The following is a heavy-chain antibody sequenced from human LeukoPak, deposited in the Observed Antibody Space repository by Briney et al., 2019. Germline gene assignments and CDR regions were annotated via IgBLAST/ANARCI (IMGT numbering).Heavy chain of an antibody. CDR2: IIPIFGTA. CDR3: ARDRDRSSSSLAPFDY. J-gene: IGHJ4*02. Sequence: SVKVSCKASGGTFSSYAISWVRQAPGQGLEWMGRIIPIFGTANYAQKFQGRVTITTDESTSTAYMELSSLRSEDTAVYYCARDRDRSSSSLAPFDYWGQGTLVTVSS. D-gene: IGHD6-6*01. CDR1: GGTFSSYA. V-gene: IGHV1-69*05.